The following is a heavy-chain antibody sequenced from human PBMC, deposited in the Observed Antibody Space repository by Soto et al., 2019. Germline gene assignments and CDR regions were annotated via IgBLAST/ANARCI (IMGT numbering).Heavy chain of an antibody. D-gene: IGHD5-18*01. V-gene: IGHV1-8*01. Sequence: AASVKVSCKASGYTFTSYDINWVRQATGQGLEWMGWMNPNSGNTGYAQKFQGRVTMTRNTSISTAYMELSSLRSEDTAVYYCARGHISYGWLHYYYYYGMDVWGQGTTVTVSS. CDR2: MNPNSGNT. J-gene: IGHJ6*02. CDR1: GYTFTSYD. CDR3: ARGHISYGWLHYYYYYGMDV.